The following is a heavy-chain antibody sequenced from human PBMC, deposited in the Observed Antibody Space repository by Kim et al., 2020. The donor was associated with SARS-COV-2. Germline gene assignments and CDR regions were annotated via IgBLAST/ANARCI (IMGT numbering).Heavy chain of an antibody. J-gene: IGHJ3*02. Sequence: ASVKVSCKASGYTFTSYGISWVRQAPGQGLEWMGWISAYNGNTNYAQKLQGRVTMTTDTSTSTAYMELRSLRSDDTAVYYCARSITMIVVDGAFDIWGQGTMVTVSS. CDR1: GYTFTSYG. D-gene: IGHD3-22*01. CDR3: ARSITMIVVDGAFDI. CDR2: ISAYNGNT. V-gene: IGHV1-18*01.